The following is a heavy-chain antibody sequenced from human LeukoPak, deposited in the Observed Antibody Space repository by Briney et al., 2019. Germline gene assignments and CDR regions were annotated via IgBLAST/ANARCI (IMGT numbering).Heavy chain of an antibody. D-gene: IGHD6-13*01. CDR2: IYYSGST. Sequence: PSETLSLTCTVSGGSISSYYWSWIRQPPGKGLEWIGYIYYSGSTNYNPSLKSRATISVDTSKNQFSLKLSSVTAADTAVYYCARASQQLTTYYYYYYMDVWGKGTTVTVSS. J-gene: IGHJ6*03. CDR3: ARASQQLTTYYYYYYMDV. CDR1: GGSISSYY. V-gene: IGHV4-59*01.